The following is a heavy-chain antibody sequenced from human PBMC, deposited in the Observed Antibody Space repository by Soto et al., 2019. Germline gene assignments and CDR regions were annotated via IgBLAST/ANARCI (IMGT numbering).Heavy chain of an antibody. CDR1: GYTFTSYG. CDR3: ARVAVGYCSGGSCQWFDP. Sequence: ASVNVSCKASGYTFTSYGISWVRQAPGQGLEWMGWISAYNGNTNYAQKLQGRVTMTTDTSTSTAYMELRSLRSDDTAVYYCARVAVGYCSGGSCQWFDPWGQGTLVTVSS. CDR2: ISAYNGNT. V-gene: IGHV1-18*01. D-gene: IGHD2-15*01. J-gene: IGHJ5*02.